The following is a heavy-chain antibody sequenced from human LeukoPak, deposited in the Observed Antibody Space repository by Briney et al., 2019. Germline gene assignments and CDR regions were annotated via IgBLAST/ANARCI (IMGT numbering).Heavy chain of an antibody. V-gene: IGHV3-30*02. CDR3: AKDRQQLDSRRVSASDY. D-gene: IGHD6-13*01. CDR2: IRYDGSNK. CDR1: GFTFSSYG. J-gene: IGHJ4*02. Sequence: GGSLRLSCAASGFTFSSYGMHWVRQPPGKGLEWVAFIRYDGSNKYYADSVKGRFTISRDNSKNTLYLQMNSLRAEDTAVYYCAKDRQQLDSRRVSASDYWGQGTLVTVSS.